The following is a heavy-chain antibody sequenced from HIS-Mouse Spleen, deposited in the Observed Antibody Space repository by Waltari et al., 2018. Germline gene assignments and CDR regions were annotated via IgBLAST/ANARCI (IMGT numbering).Heavy chain of an antibody. D-gene: IGHD1-26*01. CDR1: GYSISSGYY. CDR3: ARSNHSGTGGDDAFDI. J-gene: IGHJ3*02. CDR2: IYHSGST. Sequence: QVQLQESGPGLVKPSETLSLTCTVSGYSISSGYYWGWIRQPPGKGLEWIGSIYHSGSTYYNPSLKSRVTISVDTSKNQFSLKLSAVTAADTAVYYCARSNHSGTGGDDAFDIWGQGTMVTVSS. V-gene: IGHV4-38-2*02.